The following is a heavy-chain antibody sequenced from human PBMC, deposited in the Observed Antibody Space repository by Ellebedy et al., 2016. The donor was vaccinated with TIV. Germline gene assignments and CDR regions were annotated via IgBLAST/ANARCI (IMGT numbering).Heavy chain of an antibody. D-gene: IGHD1-26*01. J-gene: IGHJ4*02. V-gene: IGHV3-23*01. Sequence: GESLKISCAASGFTFSSYAMSWVRQAPGKGLEWVSAISGSGGSTYYADSVKGRFTISRDNSKNTLYLQMNSLRAEDTAVYYCAKESGSYRGDFDYWGQGTLVTVSS. CDR3: AKESGSYRGDFDY. CDR1: GFTFSSYA. CDR2: ISGSGGST.